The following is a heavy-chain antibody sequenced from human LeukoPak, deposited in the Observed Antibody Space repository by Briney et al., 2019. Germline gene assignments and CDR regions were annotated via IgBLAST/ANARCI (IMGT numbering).Heavy chain of an antibody. CDR3: ARHETTTWPFDP. CDR1: GGSISSSSYY. V-gene: IGHV4-39*01. Sequence: PSETLSLTCTVSGGSISSSSYYWGWVRQPPGKGLEWIGSIYYSGSPSYNPSLNTRVTISVDTSKTQFSLKLSSVTAADTAVYYCARHETTTWPFDPWGQGTLVTVSS. J-gene: IGHJ5*02. D-gene: IGHD4-17*01. CDR2: IYYSGSP.